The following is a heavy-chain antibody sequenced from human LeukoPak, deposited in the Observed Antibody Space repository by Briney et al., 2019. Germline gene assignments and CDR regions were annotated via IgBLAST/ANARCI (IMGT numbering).Heavy chain of an antibody. J-gene: IGHJ4*02. CDR1: GFTFSSYA. CDR3: ARRGGSSSRRSPIDY. Sequence: PGGSLRLSCAASGFTFSSYAMSWVRQAPGKGLEWVSAISGSGGSTYYADSVKGRFTISRDDAKNSLFLQMSGLRAEDTAVYYCARRGGSSSRRSPIDYWGQGTLVTVSS. D-gene: IGHD6-6*01. V-gene: IGHV3-23*01. CDR2: ISGSGGST.